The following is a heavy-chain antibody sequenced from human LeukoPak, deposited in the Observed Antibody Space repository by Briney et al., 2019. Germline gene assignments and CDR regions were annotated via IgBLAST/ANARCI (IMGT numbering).Heavy chain of an antibody. CDR2: INHSGST. CDR1: GGSFSGYY. D-gene: IGHD6-25*01. V-gene: IGHV4-34*01. J-gene: IGHJ4*02. CDR3: ARKSAAGIAAN. Sequence: SETLSLTCAVYGGSFSGYYWSWIRQPPGKGLEWIGEINHSGSTNYNPSLKSRVTILVDTSKNQFSLKLSSVTAADTAVYYCARKSAAGIAANWGQGTLVTVSS.